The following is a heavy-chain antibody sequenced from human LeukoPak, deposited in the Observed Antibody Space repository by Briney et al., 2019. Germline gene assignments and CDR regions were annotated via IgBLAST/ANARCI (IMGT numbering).Heavy chain of an antibody. J-gene: IGHJ3*02. V-gene: IGHV4-61*02. Sequence: SQTLSLTCTVSGGSISSGSYYWSWIRQPAGKGLEWIGRIYTSGSTNYNPSLKSRVTISVDTSKNQFSLKLSSVTAADTAVYYCARRLVVPGLWLDIWGQGTMVTVSS. D-gene: IGHD2-2*01. CDR2: IYTSGST. CDR3: ARRLVVPGLWLDI. CDR1: GGSISSGSYY.